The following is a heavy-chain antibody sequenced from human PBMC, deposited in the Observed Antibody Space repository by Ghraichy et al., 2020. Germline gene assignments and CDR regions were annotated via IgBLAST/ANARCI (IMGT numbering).Heavy chain of an antibody. D-gene: IGHD6-19*01. CDR2: ISSNGGST. CDR3: ASTVAGTPH. CDR1: GFTFSSYA. J-gene: IGHJ4*02. Sequence: GGSLRLSCAASGFTFSSYAMHWVRQAPGKGLEYVSAISSNGGSTYYANSVKGRFTISRDNSKNTLYLQMGSLRAEDMAVYYCASTVAGTPHWGQGTLVTVSS. V-gene: IGHV3-64*01.